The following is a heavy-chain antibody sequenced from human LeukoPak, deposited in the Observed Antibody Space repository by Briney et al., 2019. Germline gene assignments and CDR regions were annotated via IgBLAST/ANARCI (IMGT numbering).Heavy chain of an antibody. CDR3: AAEDLTRIASDY. J-gene: IGHJ4*02. V-gene: IGHV3-21*01. CDR2: ISSSSSYI. Sequence: GGSLRLSCAASGFTFSSYSMNWVRQAPGKGLEWVSSISSSSSYIYYADSVKGRFTISRDNAKNSLYLQMNSLRAEDTAVYYCAAEDLTRIASDYWGQGTLVTVSS. D-gene: IGHD4-23*01. CDR1: GFTFSSYS.